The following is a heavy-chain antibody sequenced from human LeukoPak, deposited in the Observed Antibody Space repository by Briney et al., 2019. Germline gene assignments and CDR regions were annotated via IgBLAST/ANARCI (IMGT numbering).Heavy chain of an antibody. Sequence: ASGKVSCKASGYTFTNYYIHWGRQAPGQGLELVGLINPRDGSTTYAQRFQGRVTMTRETSTSTVYMDLSNLRSDDTAVYYCAKSYGSGRAHDFWGQGTLVTVSS. D-gene: IGHD3-10*01. CDR2: INPRDGST. J-gene: IGHJ4*02. V-gene: IGHV1-46*01. CDR1: GYTFTNYY. CDR3: AKSYGSGRAHDF.